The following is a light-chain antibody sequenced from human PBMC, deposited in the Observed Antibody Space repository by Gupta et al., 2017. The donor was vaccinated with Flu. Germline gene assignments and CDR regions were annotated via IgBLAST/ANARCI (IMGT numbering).Light chain of an antibody. CDR1: DVGAYNY. V-gene: IGLV2-14*04. CDR3: SSYTSGSASIVV. CDR2: AVS. Sequence: DVGAYNYGTWYQQRPGKAPKLMIDAVSNRPSGVANRFSGSKSGNTASLTISGLQAEDEAEYYCSSYTSGSASIVVFGGGTKLTVL. J-gene: IGLJ2*01.